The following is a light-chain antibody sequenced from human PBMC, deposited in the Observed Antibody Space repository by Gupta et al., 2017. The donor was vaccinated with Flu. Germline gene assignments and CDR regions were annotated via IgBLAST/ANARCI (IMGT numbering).Light chain of an antibody. J-gene: IGLJ3*02. CDR3: CSYAGSYSWV. V-gene: IGLV2-11*01. CDR1: SSDVGGYKY. Sequence: QSALTTPRSVSGSPEPTVNISCTGTSSDVGGYKYVSWYQQHPGKVPKLMIFDVSKRPSGVPDRFSGSKSGNTASLTISGLQAEDEADYYCCSYAGSYSWVFGGGTKVTVL. CDR2: DVS.